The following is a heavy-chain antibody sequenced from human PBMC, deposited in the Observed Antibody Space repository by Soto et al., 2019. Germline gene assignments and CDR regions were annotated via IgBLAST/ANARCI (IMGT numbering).Heavy chain of an antibody. CDR1: GGSISSGDYY. CDR3: ARARGYYYYGMDV. Sequence: SETLSLTCTVSGGSISSGDYYWSWIRQPPGKGLKWIGYIYYSGSTYYNPSLKSRVTISVDTSKNQFSLKLSSVTAADTAVYYCARARGYYYYGMDVWGQGTTVTVSS. V-gene: IGHV4-30-4*01. CDR2: IYYSGST. J-gene: IGHJ6*02.